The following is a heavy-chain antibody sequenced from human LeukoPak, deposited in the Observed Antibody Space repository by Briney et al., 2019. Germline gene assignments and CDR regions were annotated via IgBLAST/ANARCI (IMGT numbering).Heavy chain of an antibody. CDR3: ARGSRVYDRSGFHTWHDY. J-gene: IGHJ4*03. CDR2: IYSTGDT. Sequence: PSETLSLTCIVSGASINNYYWSWVRQPPLKGLEWIGYIYSTGDTSYNPSLESRVSISMDTSKNHFSLEITSVTAADTAVYYCARGSRVYDRSGFHTWHDYWGHGTLVTVSS. V-gene: IGHV4-59*01. CDR1: GASINNYY. D-gene: IGHD3-22*01.